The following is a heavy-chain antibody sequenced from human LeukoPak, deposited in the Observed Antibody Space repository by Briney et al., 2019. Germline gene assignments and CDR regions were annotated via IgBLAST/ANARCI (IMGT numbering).Heavy chain of an antibody. Sequence: GGSLRLSCAASGFTFSSYAMHWVRQAPGKGLEWVAVISYDGSNKYYADSVKGRFTISRDNSKNTLYLQMNSLRAEDTAVYYCAREQLTPPGIAAALEYWGQGTLVTVSS. J-gene: IGHJ4*02. CDR3: AREQLTPPGIAAALEY. D-gene: IGHD6-13*01. CDR1: GFTFSSYA. V-gene: IGHV3-30-3*01. CDR2: ISYDGSNK.